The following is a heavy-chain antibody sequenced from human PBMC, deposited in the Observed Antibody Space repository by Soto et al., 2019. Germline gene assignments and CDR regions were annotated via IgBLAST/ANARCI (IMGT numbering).Heavy chain of an antibody. D-gene: IGHD6-13*01. CDR2: IYWNDDK. V-gene: IGHV2-5*01. CDR1: GFSLNTGGLG. CDR3: ARRRAAVRVNYFDY. J-gene: IGHJ4*02. Sequence: SGPTLVNPTQTLTLTCTFSGFSLNTGGLGVGWIRQPPGKALECLALIYWNDDKRYNPSLESRLSITRDTSKNQVVLTVTNMDPVDTATYYCARRRAAVRVNYFDYWGQGTLVTVSS.